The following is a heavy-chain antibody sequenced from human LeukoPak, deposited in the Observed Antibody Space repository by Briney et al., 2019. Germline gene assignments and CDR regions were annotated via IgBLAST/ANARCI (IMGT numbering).Heavy chain of an antibody. Sequence: WGSPRPSSAAPGITFCSFSISWGPPAPGEGLEWGSAISNSGGSTHYADSVKGRFTISRDNSKNTLYLQINSLRAEDTAVYYCAKGGSRGYSYGYSDYWDQGTLVTVSS. CDR3: AKGGSRGYSYGYSDY. CDR2: ISNSGGST. D-gene: IGHD5-18*01. J-gene: IGHJ4*02. V-gene: IGHV3-23*01. CDR1: GITFCSFS.